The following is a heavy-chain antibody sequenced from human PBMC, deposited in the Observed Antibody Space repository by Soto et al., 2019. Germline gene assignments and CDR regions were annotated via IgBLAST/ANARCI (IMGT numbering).Heavy chain of an antibody. D-gene: IGHD3-10*01. CDR1: GFTFITYY. Sequence: PGGSLRLSCAASGFTFITYYMHWVRQAPGKGPEYVSAISSSGDSTYYADSVKGRFTISRDNSKNTMYLQMGSLRVEDMAFYYCARGIYFGSARYYFDYWGQGALVTVSS. CDR2: ISSSGDST. CDR3: ARGIYFGSARYYFDY. J-gene: IGHJ4*02. V-gene: IGHV3-64*02.